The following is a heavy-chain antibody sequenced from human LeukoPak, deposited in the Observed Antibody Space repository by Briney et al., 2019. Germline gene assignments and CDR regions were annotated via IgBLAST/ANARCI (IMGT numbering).Heavy chain of an antibody. V-gene: IGHV3-21*01. Sequence: GGSLRLSCAASGFTFSSYSMNWVRQAPGKGLEWVSSISSSSSYIYYADSVKGRFTISRDNAKNSLYLQMNSLRAEDTAVFYCARHNHGMDVWSQGTTVTVSS. CDR2: ISSSSSYI. J-gene: IGHJ6*02. CDR3: ARHNHGMDV. CDR1: GFTFSSYS.